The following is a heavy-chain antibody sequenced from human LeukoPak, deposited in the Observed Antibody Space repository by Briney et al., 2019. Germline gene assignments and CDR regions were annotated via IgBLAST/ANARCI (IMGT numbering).Heavy chain of an antibody. CDR2: INPGGGST. CDR1: GYTFTSYY. Sequence: ASVKVSCKASGYTFTSYYMHWVRQAPGQGLEWMGIINPGGGSTSYAQKFQGRVTMTRDTSTSTVYMELSSLRSEDTAVYYCASPAKSAAADLYYYYGMDVWGQGTTVTVSS. J-gene: IGHJ6*02. V-gene: IGHV1-46*01. CDR3: ASPAKSAAADLYYYYGMDV. D-gene: IGHD6-13*01.